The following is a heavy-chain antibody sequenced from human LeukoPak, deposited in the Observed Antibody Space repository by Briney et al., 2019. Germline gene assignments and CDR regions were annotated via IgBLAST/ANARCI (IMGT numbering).Heavy chain of an antibody. J-gene: IGHJ4*02. Sequence: PGGSLRLSCAASGFTFSSYSMNWVRQAPGKGLEWVAVISYDGSNKYYADSVKGRFTISRDNSKNTLYLQMNSLRAEDTAVYYCAKSRGRVVVTAIHDYWGQGTLVTVSS. V-gene: IGHV3-30*18. CDR2: ISYDGSNK. CDR1: GFTFSSYS. D-gene: IGHD2-21*02. CDR3: AKSRGRVVVTAIHDY.